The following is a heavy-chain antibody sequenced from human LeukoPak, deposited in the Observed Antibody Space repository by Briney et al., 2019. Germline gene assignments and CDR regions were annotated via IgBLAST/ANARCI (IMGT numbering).Heavy chain of an antibody. J-gene: IGHJ3*02. V-gene: IGHV1-2*02. CDR2: INPNSGGT. CDR1: GYTFTGYY. D-gene: IGHD2-2*01. Sequence: ASVKVSCKASGYTFTGYYMHWVRQAPGQGLEWMGWINPNSGGTNYAQKFQGRVTMTRDTSISTAYMELSRLRSDDTAVYYCARDLGWGYCSSTSCYALDAFDIWGQGTMVTVSS. CDR3: ARDLGWGYCSSTSCYALDAFDI.